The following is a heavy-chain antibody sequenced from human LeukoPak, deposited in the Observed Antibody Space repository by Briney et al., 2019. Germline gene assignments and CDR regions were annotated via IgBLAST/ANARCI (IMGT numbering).Heavy chain of an antibody. CDR3: SLGDSLYYFDY. CDR2: IYYSGST. J-gene: IGHJ4*02. D-gene: IGHD3-16*01. CDR1: GGSFSGYY. V-gene: IGHV4-34*01. Sequence: SETLSLTCAVYGGSFSGYYWSWIRQPPGKGLEWIGSIYYSGSTYYNPSLKSRVAISVDTSKSQFSLKLSSVTAADTAVYYCSLGDSLYYFDYWGQGTLVTVSS.